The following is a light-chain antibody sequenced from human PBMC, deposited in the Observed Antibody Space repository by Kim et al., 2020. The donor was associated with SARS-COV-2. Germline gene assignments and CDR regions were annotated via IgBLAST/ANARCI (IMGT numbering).Light chain of an antibody. J-gene: IGKJ3*01. CDR2: GAS. Sequence: LSPGERATLACRASQSVSSNLAWYQQRPGRAPRLLIYGASNRATGIPDRFSDSGSGTDFTLTISRLEPEDFAVCYYQPYGSLPFTFGPGTKVDIK. V-gene: IGKV3-20*01. CDR1: QSVSSN. CDR3: QPYGSLPFT.